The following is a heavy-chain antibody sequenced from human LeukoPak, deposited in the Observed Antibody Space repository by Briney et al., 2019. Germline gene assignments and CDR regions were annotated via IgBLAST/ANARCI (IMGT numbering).Heavy chain of an antibody. CDR2: INHSGST. CDR1: GGSFSGYY. J-gene: IGHJ6*02. CDR3: ARSCVLRYFDWFRHLTYYYYGMDV. Sequence: PSETLSLTCAVYGGSFSGYYWSWIRQPPGKGLEWIGEINHSGSTNYNPSLKSRVAISVDTSKNQFSLKLSSVTAADTAVYYCARSCVLRYFDWFRHLTYYYYGMDVWGQGTTVTVSS. D-gene: IGHD3-9*01. V-gene: IGHV4-34*01.